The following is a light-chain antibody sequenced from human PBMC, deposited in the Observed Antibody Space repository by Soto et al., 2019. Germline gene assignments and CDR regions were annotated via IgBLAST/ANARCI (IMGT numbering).Light chain of an antibody. Sequence: DIKMTQSPSTLSASVGDRVTITCRASQTISPGLAWFQQRPGKAPNLLIYKVSNLQSGVPSRFSGSGSGTEFTLAISSLQHDDVASYYCQQHNDYPFTFGGGTRVEIK. J-gene: IGKJ4*02. CDR1: QTISPG. CDR2: KVS. CDR3: QQHNDYPFT. V-gene: IGKV1-5*03.